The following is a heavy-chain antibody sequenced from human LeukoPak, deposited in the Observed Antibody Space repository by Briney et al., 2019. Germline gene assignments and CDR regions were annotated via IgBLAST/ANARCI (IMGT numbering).Heavy chain of an antibody. D-gene: IGHD6-19*01. J-gene: IGHJ4*02. CDR1: GFTFGDYA. Sequence: PGGSLRLSCTASGFTFGDYAMSWFRQAPGKGLEWVGFIRSKAYGGTTEYAASVKGRFTISRDDSKTIAHLQMNSLKTEDTAVYYCTREGRIAVTGTYDYWGQGTLVTVSS. CDR3: TREGRIAVTGTYDY. CDR2: IRSKAYGGTT. V-gene: IGHV3-49*03.